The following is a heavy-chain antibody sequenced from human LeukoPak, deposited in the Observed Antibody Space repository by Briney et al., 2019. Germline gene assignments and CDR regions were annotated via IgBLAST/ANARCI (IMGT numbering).Heavy chain of an antibody. D-gene: IGHD3-16*01. CDR2: ISWNSGSI. CDR3: AKAAALGALDY. CDR1: GFTFDDYA. Sequence: GGSLRLSCAASGFTFDDYAMHWVRQAPGKGLEWVSGISWNSGSIGYADSVKGRFTISRDNAKNSLYLQMNSLRAEDTALYYCAKAAALGALDYWGQGTLVTVSS. J-gene: IGHJ4*02. V-gene: IGHV3-9*01.